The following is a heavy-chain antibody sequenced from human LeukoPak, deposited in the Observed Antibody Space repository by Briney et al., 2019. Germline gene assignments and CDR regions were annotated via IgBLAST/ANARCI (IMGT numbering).Heavy chain of an antibody. CDR1: GGSVTSDNYY. CDR3: ARDQGGYGSGMDV. D-gene: IGHD5-12*01. Sequence: SETLSLTCTVSGGSVTSDNYYWTWIRQPPGKGLEWFGYISYSGRATYNPSLKSRVTMSIDTSKNQFSLKLSSVTAADTAVYYCARDQGGYGSGMDVWGQGTTVTVS. V-gene: IGHV4-61*01. CDR2: ISYSGRA. J-gene: IGHJ6*02.